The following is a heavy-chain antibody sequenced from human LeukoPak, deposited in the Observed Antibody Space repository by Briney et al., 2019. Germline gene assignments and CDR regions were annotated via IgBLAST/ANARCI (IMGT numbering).Heavy chain of an antibody. CDR3: AKDTEGYGDYAFLGAFDI. V-gene: IGHV3-74*03. D-gene: IGHD4-17*01. CDR1: GFTFSTYW. CDR2: INGDRTST. Sequence: GGSLRLSCAASGFTFSTYWMHWVRQAPGKGLLWVSRINGDRTSTKYADSVKGRFTISRDNSKNTLYLQMNSLRAEDTAVYYCAKDTEGYGDYAFLGAFDIWGQGTMVTVSS. J-gene: IGHJ3*02.